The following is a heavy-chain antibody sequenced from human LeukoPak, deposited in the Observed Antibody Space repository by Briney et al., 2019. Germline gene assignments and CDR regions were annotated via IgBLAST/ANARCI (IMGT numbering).Heavy chain of an antibody. D-gene: IGHD1-26*01. J-gene: IGHJ4*02. Sequence: SETLSLTCTVSGGSISTYYWSWIRQPAGKGLEWIGRMYTSGSTNYNPSLKSRVTMSVDTFKNQFSLKLSSVTAADTAVYYCARDGSGSSGGYFDYWGQGTLVTVSS. CDR1: GGSISTYY. CDR2: MYTSGST. V-gene: IGHV4-4*07. CDR3: ARDGSGSSGGYFDY.